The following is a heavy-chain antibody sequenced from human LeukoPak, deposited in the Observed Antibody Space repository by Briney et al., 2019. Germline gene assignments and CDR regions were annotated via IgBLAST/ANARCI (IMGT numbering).Heavy chain of an antibody. D-gene: IGHD4-17*01. J-gene: IGHJ4*02. Sequence: PGGSLRLSCAASGFFFSNYDMNWVRQAPGKGLEWVSGLSSRGGSTFYADSVKGRFTISRDNSKNTVYLQMNSLRGEDTAIYYCARGVTVTTDFWGQGTLVTVSS. V-gene: IGHV3-23*01. CDR1: GFFFSNYD. CDR3: ARGVTVTTDF. CDR2: LSSRGGST.